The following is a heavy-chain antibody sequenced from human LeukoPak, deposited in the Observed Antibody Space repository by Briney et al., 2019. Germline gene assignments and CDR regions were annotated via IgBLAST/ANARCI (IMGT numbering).Heavy chain of an antibody. CDR1: GFTFSSYW. CDR2: IKQDGSEK. J-gene: IGHJ4*02. D-gene: IGHD6-13*01. V-gene: IGHV3-7*01. CDR3: ARMALYSSSPYCFDY. Sequence: GGSLRLSCAASGFTFSSYWMSWVRQAPGKGLEWVANIKQDGSEKYYVDSVKGRFTISRDNAKNSLYLQMNSLRAEDTAVYYCARMALYSSSPYCFDYWGQGTLVTVSS.